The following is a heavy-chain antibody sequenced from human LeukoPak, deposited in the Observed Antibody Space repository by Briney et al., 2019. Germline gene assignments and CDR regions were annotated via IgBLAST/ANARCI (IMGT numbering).Heavy chain of an antibody. J-gene: IGHJ3*02. D-gene: IGHD1/OR15-1a*01. CDR3: AKVATPNTLDALDI. CDR1: GFTFSSYA. V-gene: IGHV3-23*01. Sequence: PGGSLRLSCAASGFTFSSYAMSWVRQAPGKGLEWVSGNSGSAGSTYYADSVKGRFTISRDNSKSTVHLQMDSLRVDDTAVYYCAKVATPNTLDALDIWGQGTLVTVSS. CDR2: NSGSAGST.